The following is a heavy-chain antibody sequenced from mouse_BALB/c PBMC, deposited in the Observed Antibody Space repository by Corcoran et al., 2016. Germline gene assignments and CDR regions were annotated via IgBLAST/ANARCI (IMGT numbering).Heavy chain of an antibody. V-gene: IGHV9-3-1*01. J-gene: IGHJ4*01. CDR2: INTYTGEP. Sequence: QIQLVQSGPGLKKPGETVKISCKASGYTFTNYGMNWVEQAPGKGLKWMGWINTYTGEPTYADDFKGRFAFSLETSASTAYLQINNLKNEDTATYFCAREPYAMDYWGQGTAVTVSS. CDR3: AREPYAMDY. D-gene: IGHD6-1*01. CDR1: GYTFTNYG.